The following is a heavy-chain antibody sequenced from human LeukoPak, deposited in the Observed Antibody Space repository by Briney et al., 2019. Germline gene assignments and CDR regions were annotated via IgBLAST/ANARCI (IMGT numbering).Heavy chain of an antibody. CDR1: GHSVYRYSDA. CDR3: AREDSIAAAGTLAFVG. J-gene: IGHJ3*01. D-gene: IGHD6-13*01. V-gene: IGHV6-1*01. Sequence: SQTLSLTCAFSGHSVYRYSDAWTWSRQSRSRGVEWLGRTYYRSKWYNDYAVSVKSRITINPDTSKNQFSLQLNSVTPEDTAVYYCAREDSIAAAGTLAFVGWGQGTMVTVSS. CDR2: TYYRSKWYN.